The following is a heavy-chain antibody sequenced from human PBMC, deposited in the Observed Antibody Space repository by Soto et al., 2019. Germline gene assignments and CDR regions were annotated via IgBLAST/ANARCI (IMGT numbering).Heavy chain of an antibody. J-gene: IGHJ6*02. Sequence: PSETLSLTCTVSGGSISSGGYYWSWIRQHPGKGLEWIGYIYYSGSTYYNPSLKSRVTISVDTSKNQFSLKLSSVTAADTAVYYCARTIKLRVARPTNYGMDVWGQGTTVTVSS. D-gene: IGHD5-18*01. V-gene: IGHV4-31*03. CDR2: IYYSGST. CDR1: GGSISSGGYY. CDR3: ARTIKLRVARPTNYGMDV.